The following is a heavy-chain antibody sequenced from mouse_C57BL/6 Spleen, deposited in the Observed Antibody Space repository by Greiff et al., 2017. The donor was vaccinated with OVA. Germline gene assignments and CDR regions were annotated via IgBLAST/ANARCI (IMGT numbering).Heavy chain of an antibody. D-gene: IGHD2-4*01. Sequence: QVQLQQSGAELARPGASVKLSCKASGYTFTSYGISWVKQRTGQGLEWIGEIYPRSGNTYYNEKFKGKATLTADKSSSTAYMELRSLTSEDSAVYFCARSEDYDYFYYAMDYWGQGTSVTVSS. J-gene: IGHJ4*01. CDR3: ARSEDYDYFYYAMDY. CDR2: IYPRSGNT. CDR1: GYTFTSYG. V-gene: IGHV1-81*01.